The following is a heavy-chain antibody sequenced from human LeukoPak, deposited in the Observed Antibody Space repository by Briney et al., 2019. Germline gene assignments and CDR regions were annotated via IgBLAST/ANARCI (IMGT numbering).Heavy chain of an antibody. V-gene: IGHV1-8*03. D-gene: IGHD6-13*01. CDR1: GYTFTSYD. Sequence: GASAKVSCKASGYTFTSYDINWVRQATGQGLEWMGWMNPNSGNTGYAQKFQGRVTITRNTSISTAYMELSSLRSEDTAVYYCARLHSSSWYLYYFDYWGQGTLVTVSS. CDR2: MNPNSGNT. J-gene: IGHJ4*02. CDR3: ARLHSSSWYLYYFDY.